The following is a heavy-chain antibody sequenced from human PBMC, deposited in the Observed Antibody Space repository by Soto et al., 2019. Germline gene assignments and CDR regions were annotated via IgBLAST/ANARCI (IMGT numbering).Heavy chain of an antibody. D-gene: IGHD3-9*01. V-gene: IGHV4-61*01. CDR2: IYYSGST. J-gene: IGHJ3*02. CDR3: ARDRRVITYAFDI. CDR1: GDSVSSGSYY. Sequence: PSETLSLTCSVSGDSVSSGSYYWSWIRQPPGKGLEWIGYIYYSGSTNYNPSLKSRVTISVDTSKNQFSLKLSSVTAADTAVYYCARDRRVITYAFDIWGQGTMVTVSS.